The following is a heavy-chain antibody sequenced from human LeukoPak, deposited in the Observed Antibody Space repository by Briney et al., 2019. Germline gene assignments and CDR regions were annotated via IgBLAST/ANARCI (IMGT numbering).Heavy chain of an antibody. D-gene: IGHD2-2*01. CDR3: AKEEYSTRYYYYGMDV. CDR2: ISGGGDST. Sequence: GGSLRLSCTASGFTFGDHAMSWVRQAPGKGLEWVSAISGGGDSTFYADSVKGRFTISRDNSKNTLYLQMSSLRAEDTAIYYCAKEEYSTRYYYYGMDVWGQGTTVTVSS. J-gene: IGHJ6*02. CDR1: GFTFGDHA. V-gene: IGHV3-23*01.